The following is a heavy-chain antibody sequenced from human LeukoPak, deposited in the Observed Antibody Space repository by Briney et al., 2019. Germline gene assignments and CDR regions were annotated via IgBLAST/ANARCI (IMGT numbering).Heavy chain of an antibody. CDR2: INPNSGGT. J-gene: IGHJ4*02. Sequence: GASVKVSCKASGYTFTGYYMHWVRQAPGQGLEWMGWINPNSGGTNYAQKFQGRVTMTRDTSISTAYMELSRLRSDDTAVYYCARASYYYDSSGYYHRTYYFDYWGQGTLVTVSS. D-gene: IGHD3-22*01. V-gene: IGHV1-2*02. CDR1: GYTFTGYY. CDR3: ARASYYYDSSGYYHRTYYFDY.